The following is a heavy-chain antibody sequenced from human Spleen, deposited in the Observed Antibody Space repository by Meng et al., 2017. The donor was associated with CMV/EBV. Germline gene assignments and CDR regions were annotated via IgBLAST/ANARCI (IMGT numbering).Heavy chain of an antibody. CDR1: GYTFTGYY. CDR2: MNPNSGNT. J-gene: IGHJ4*02. CDR3: ARGLGVTGSPRVD. Sequence: ASVKVSCKASGYTFTGYYMHWVRQATGQGLEWMGWMNPNSGNTGYAQKFQGRVTMTRNTSISTAYMELSSLRSEDTAVYYCARGLGVTGSPRVDWGQGTLVTVSS. D-gene: IGHD2-21*02. V-gene: IGHV1-8*02.